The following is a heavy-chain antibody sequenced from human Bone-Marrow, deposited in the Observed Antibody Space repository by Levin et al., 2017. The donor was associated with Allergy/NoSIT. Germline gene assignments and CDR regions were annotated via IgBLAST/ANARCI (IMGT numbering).Heavy chain of an antibody. D-gene: IGHD3-22*01. Sequence: SETLSLTCTVSGGSISPSYWSWIRQPPGKGLEWIGYMYYSGSRGSTNNNPSLKSRVTISVDTSKNQFSLKLNSVTAAATSVYFCARVSYYETSGYYYRTWYYFASWGQGTLVTVSS. J-gene: IGHJ4*02. CDR1: GGSISPSY. CDR2: MYYSGSRGST. CDR3: ARVSYYETSGYYYRTWYYFAS. V-gene: IGHV4-59*01.